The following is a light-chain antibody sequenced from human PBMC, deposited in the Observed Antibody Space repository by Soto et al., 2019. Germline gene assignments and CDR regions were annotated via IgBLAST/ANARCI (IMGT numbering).Light chain of an antibody. V-gene: IGKV1-39*01. Sequence: DIQMTQSPSSLSASVGDRVTITCRASQSISSYLNWYQQKPGKAPKLLIYAASSLQSGVPSRFSGSGSGTDFTLTISSLQPEDFANYYCEQTYSTPPFTFGPWTKVDIK. CDR2: AAS. J-gene: IGKJ3*01. CDR3: EQTYSTPPFT. CDR1: QSISSY.